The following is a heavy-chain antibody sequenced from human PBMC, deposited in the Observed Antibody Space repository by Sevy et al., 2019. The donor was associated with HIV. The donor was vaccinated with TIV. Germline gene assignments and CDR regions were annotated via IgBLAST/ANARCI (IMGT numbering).Heavy chain of an antibody. CDR2: TYYRSKWYN. CDR3: ARKDDSVGSFDI. J-gene: IGHJ3*02. D-gene: IGHD3-16*01. V-gene: IGHV6-1*01. Sequence: QSQTLSLTCAISGDSVSSNSAVWNWIRQSPSRGLEWLGRTYYRSKWYNDYTVYVKSRITINPDTSKNQFSLQLNSVTPEDTAMYYCARKDDSVGSFDIWGQGTMVTVSS. CDR1: GDSVSSNSAV.